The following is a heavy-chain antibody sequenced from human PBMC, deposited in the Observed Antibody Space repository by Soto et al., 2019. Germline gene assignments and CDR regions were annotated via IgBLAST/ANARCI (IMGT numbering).Heavy chain of an antibody. CDR1: GYSFTRYW. CDR2: IYPGDSDT. Sequence: GESLTISCTCSGYSFTRYWIGWVRQMPGKGLEWMGIIYPGDSDTRYSPSFQGQVTISADKSISTAYLQWSSLKASDTAMYYCAMDTRGGSCPDYWGQGTLVTASS. CDR3: AMDTRGGSCPDY. D-gene: IGHD2-15*01. V-gene: IGHV5-51*01. J-gene: IGHJ4*02.